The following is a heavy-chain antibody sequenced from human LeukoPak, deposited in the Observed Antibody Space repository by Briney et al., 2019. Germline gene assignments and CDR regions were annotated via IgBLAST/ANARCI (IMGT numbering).Heavy chain of an antibody. J-gene: IGHJ4*02. D-gene: IGHD2-21*01. CDR2: INSDSATT. Sequence: TGGSLRLSCGASGFSFSTYSMNWVRQVPGKGLEWISYINSDSATTYYTDSVKGRFTISRDNAKNSLYLHMNSLRAGDTAVYYCAKEFNRGLPDYWGQGTLVTVPS. CDR1: GFSFSTYS. CDR3: AKEFNRGLPDY. V-gene: IGHV3-48*01.